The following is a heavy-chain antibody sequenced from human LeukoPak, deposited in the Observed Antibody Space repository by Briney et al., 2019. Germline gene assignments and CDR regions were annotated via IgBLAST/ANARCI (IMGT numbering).Heavy chain of an antibody. V-gene: IGHV3-66*01. CDR3: AREISRFGI. D-gene: IGHD3-16*01. J-gene: IGHJ4*02. Sequence: GGSLRLSCAASGFTVSSNYMSWVRQAPGKGLEWVSVIYIGGSTYYADSVKGRFTISRDNPNNTLYLQMHSLRAEDTAVYYCAREISRFGIWGQGTLVTVSS. CDR2: IYIGGST. CDR1: GFTVSSNY.